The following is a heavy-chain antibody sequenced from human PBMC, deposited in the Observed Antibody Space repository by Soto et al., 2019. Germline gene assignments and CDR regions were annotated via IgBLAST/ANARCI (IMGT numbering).Heavy chain of an antibody. Sequence: SETLSLTCAVYGESFRAYYWTWIRQPPGKGLEWIGEIYHSGSTIYNPSLKSRVTISVDKSKNQFSLKLSSVTAADTAVYYCARVSIHIAAALDYWGQGTLVTVSS. J-gene: IGHJ4*02. CDR2: IYHSGST. D-gene: IGHD6-13*01. CDR3: ARVSIHIAAALDY. V-gene: IGHV4-34*01. CDR1: GESFRAYY.